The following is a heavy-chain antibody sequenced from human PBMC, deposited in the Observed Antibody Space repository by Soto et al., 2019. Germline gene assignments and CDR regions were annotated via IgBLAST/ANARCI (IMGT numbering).Heavy chain of an antibody. J-gene: IGHJ6*02. CDR3: ARDKEAYYYYYGMDV. CDR1: GYTFTGYY. CDR2: INPNSGGT. Sequence: ASVKVSCKASGYTFTGYYMHWVRQAPGQGLEWMGWINPNSGGTNYAQKFQGRVTMTRDTSISTAYMELSRLRSDDTAVYYCARDKEAYYYYYGMDVWGQGTTVTVS. V-gene: IGHV1-2*02.